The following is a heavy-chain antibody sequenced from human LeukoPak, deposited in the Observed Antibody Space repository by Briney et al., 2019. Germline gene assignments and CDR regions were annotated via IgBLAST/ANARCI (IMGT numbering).Heavy chain of an antibody. D-gene: IGHD6-13*01. J-gene: IGHJ4*02. CDR3: AAGTAADF. V-gene: IGHV3-11*03. Sequence: GRSLRLSCVVSGIPFSDYYMNWIRQAPGKGLEWISYISSSSSYTDYADSVKGRFTISRDNAKSALYLQMNSLRLEDTAVYYCAAGTAADFWGQGTLVTVSS. CDR2: ISSSSSYT. CDR1: GIPFSDYY.